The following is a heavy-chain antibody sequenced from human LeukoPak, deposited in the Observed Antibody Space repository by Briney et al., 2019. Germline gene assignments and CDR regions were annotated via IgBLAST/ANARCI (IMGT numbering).Heavy chain of an antibody. V-gene: IGHV3-20*04. J-gene: IGHJ6*03. Sequence: GGPLRLSCAASGFTFDDYGMSWVRQAPGKGLEWVSGINWNGGSTGYADSVKGRFTISRDNAKNSLYLQMNSLRAEDTALYYCARTGSTSYLYYYYYYMDVWGKGTTVTVSS. CDR2: INWNGGST. CDR1: GFTFDDYG. D-gene: IGHD2-2*01. CDR3: ARTGSTSYLYYYYYYMDV.